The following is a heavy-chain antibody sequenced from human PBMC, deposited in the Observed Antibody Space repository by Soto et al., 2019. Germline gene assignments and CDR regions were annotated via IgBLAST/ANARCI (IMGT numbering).Heavy chain of an antibody. CDR3: AIPSSWYDAFEI. Sequence: SETLSLTCTVSGGSISSGGYYWSWIRQHPGKGLEWIGYIYYSGSTYYNPSLKSRVTISVDTSKNQFSLKLSSVTAADTAVYYCAIPSSWYDAFEIWGQGAMVTVSS. J-gene: IGHJ3*02. CDR1: GGSISSGGYY. D-gene: IGHD6-13*01. V-gene: IGHV4-31*03. CDR2: IYYSGST.